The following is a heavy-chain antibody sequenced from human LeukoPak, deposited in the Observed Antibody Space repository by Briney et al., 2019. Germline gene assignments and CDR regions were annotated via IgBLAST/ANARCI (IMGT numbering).Heavy chain of an antibody. CDR2: IKQDGTEK. V-gene: IGHV3-7*01. J-gene: IGHJ4*02. CDR1: GFTFSSYW. CDR3: ARGRGLRSY. D-gene: IGHD4-17*01. Sequence: GGSLRLSCAASGFTFSSYWMTWVRQTPGKGLKWVANIKQDGTEKYYVDSVRGRFTISRDNAKNPLYLQMNSLRAEDTAVYYCARGRGLRSYWGQGTLVTVSS.